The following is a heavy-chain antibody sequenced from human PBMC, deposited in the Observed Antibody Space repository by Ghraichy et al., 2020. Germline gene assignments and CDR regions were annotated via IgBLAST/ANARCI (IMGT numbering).Heavy chain of an antibody. D-gene: IGHD3-10*01. CDR3: ARGYGSGNWFDP. V-gene: IGHV1-3*01. J-gene: IGHJ5*02. CDR1: GYTFTSYA. Sequence: ASVKVSCKASGYTFTSYAMHWVRQAPGQRLEWMGWINAGNGNTKYSQKFQGRVTITRDTSASTAYMELSSLTSEDTAVYYCARGYGSGNWFDPWGQGTLVTVSS. CDR2: INAGNGNT.